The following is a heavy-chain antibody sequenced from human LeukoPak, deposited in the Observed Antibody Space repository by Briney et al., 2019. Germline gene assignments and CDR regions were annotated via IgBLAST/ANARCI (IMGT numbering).Heavy chain of an antibody. D-gene: IGHD6-13*01. CDR1: GGSFSGYY. J-gene: IGHJ4*02. CDR2: INHSGST. Sequence: SETLSLTCAVYGGSFSGYYWSWIRQLPGKGLEWMGEINHSGSTNYNPSLKSRVTISVDTSKNQFSLKLSSVTAADTAVYYCARDPYSSSWNRNYYFDYWGQGTLVTVSS. V-gene: IGHV4-34*01. CDR3: ARDPYSSSWNRNYYFDY.